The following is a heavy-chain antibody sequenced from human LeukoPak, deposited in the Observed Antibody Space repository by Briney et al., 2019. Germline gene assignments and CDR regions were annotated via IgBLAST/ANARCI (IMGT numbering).Heavy chain of an antibody. CDR2: TYYRSKWYN. V-gene: IGHV6-1*01. CDR1: GDSVSSNSAA. Sequence: SQTLSLTCAISGDSVSSNSAAWNWIRQSPSRGLEWLGRTYYRSKWYNDYAVSVKSRITINPDTSKNQFSLQLNSVTPEDTAVYYCARAEDSSSWYLDFNWFDPWGQGTLVTVSS. D-gene: IGHD6-13*01. J-gene: IGHJ5*02. CDR3: ARAEDSSSWYLDFNWFDP.